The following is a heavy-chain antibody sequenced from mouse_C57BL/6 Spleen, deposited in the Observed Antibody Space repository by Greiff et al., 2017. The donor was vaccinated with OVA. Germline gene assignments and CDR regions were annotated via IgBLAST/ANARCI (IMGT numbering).Heavy chain of an antibody. D-gene: IGHD1-1*01. J-gene: IGHJ3*01. CDR1: GYTFTSYW. Sequence: VQLQQPGAELVKPGASVKLSCKASGYTFTSYWMHWVKQRPGQGLEWIGMIHPNSGSTNYNEKFNSKATLTVDNSSSTAYMQLSSLTSEDSAVYYCAITTVVAKGFAYWGQGTLVTVSA. CDR2: IHPNSGST. V-gene: IGHV1-64*01. CDR3: AITTVVAKGFAY.